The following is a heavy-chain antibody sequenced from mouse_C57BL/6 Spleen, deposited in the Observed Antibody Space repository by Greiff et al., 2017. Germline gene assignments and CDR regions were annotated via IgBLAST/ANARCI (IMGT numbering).Heavy chain of an antibody. CDR2: ISSKSNNYAT. Sequence: EVKVVESGGGLVQPKGSLKLSCAASGFSFNTYAMNWVRQAPGQGLEWVARISSKSNNYATYYAESVKASFTISRDDSESMLYLQMSNLKTEDTAMYYCVGRFLDWGKGTLVTVAA. V-gene: IGHV10-1*01. J-gene: IGHJ3*01. CDR1: GFSFNTYA. CDR3: VGRFLD.